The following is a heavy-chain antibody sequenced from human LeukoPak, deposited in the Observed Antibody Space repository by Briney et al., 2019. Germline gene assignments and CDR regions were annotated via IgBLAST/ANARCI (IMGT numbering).Heavy chain of an antibody. Sequence: SVKVSCKASGGTFSSYAISWVRQAPGQGLEWMGGIIPIFGTANYAQKFQDRVTITADESTSTAYMELSSLRSEDTAVYYCARPRAAVGATPSFDYWGQGTLVTVSS. CDR2: IIPIFGTA. CDR3: ARPRAAVGATPSFDY. V-gene: IGHV1-69*01. CDR1: GGTFSSYA. J-gene: IGHJ4*02. D-gene: IGHD1-26*01.